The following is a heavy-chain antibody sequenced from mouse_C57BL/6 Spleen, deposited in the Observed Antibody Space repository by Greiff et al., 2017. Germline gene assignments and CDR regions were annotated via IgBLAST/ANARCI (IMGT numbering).Heavy chain of an antibody. Sequence: EVKLMESGGGLVKPGGSLKLSCAASGFTFSDYGMHWVRQAPEKGLEWVAYISSGSSTIYYADTVKGRFTISRDNAKNTLFLQMTSLRSEDTAMYYCAREWSNYDAMDYWGQGTSVTVSS. CDR3: AREWSNYDAMDY. J-gene: IGHJ4*01. CDR2: ISSGSSTI. D-gene: IGHD2-5*01. CDR1: GFTFSDYG. V-gene: IGHV5-17*01.